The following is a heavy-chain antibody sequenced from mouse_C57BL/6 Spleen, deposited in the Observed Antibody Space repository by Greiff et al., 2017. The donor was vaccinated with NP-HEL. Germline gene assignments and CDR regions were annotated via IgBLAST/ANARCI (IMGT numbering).Heavy chain of an antibody. CDR2: IDPSDSYT. CDR1: GYTFTSYW. V-gene: IGHV1-59*01. D-gene: IGHD3-2*02. Sequence: QVQLQQPGAELVRPGTSVKLSCKASGYTFTSYWMHWVKQRPGQGLEWIGVIDPSDSYTNYNQKFKGKATLTVDTSSSTAYMQLSSLTSEDSAVYYWARGAQVRGMDYWGQGTSVTVSS. J-gene: IGHJ4*01. CDR3: ARGAQVRGMDY.